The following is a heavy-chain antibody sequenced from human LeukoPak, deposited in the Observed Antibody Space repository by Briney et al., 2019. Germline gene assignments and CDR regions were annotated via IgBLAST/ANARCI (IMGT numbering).Heavy chain of an antibody. D-gene: IGHD2-2*01. Sequence: PGGSLRLSCAASGFTFSSYAMSWVRQAPGKGLEWVSAISGSGGSTYYVDSVKGRFTISRDNSKNTLYLQMNSLRAEDTAVYYCAKDAPGNVVVPAALFDYWGQGTLVTVSS. CDR1: GFTFSSYA. J-gene: IGHJ4*02. V-gene: IGHV3-23*01. CDR2: ISGSGGST. CDR3: AKDAPGNVVVPAALFDY.